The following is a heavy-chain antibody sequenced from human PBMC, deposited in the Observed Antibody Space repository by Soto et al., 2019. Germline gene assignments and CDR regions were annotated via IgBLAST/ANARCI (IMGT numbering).Heavy chain of an antibody. CDR1: RFSFTNAW. CDR3: STDIGIYGLDI. CDR2: IKSKPDGGSA. Sequence: EVQLVESGGGFVQPGGSLRLSCVASRFSFTNAWMSWVRQAPGKGPEWVGRIKSKPDGGSADYAAPVKGRFTISRDDSQITLYLHMDSLKSEDTALYHCSTDIGIYGLDIWGQGNTVTVSS. J-gene: IGHJ6*02. V-gene: IGHV3-15*01. D-gene: IGHD2-15*01.